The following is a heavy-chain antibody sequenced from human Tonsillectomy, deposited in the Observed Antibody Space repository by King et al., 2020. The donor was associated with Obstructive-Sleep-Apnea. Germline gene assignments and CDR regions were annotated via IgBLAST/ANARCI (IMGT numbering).Heavy chain of an antibody. CDR3: VKGPKVYGMDV. Sequence: VQLVESGGGLVKPGGSLRLSCAASGFTFSNAWMTWVRQAPGKGLEWVGRIKRKSDGGTTEYAATVKDRFTISRDDSKNTVYLQMNSLKIEDTALYYCVKGPKVYGMDVWGQGTTVTVSS. V-gene: IGHV3-15*01. CDR2: IKRKSDGGTT. J-gene: IGHJ6*02. CDR1: GFTFSNAW.